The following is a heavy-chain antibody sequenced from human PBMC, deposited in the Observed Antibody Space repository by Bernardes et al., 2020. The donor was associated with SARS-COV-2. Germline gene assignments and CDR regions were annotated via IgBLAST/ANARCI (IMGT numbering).Heavy chain of an antibody. J-gene: IGHJ4*01. V-gene: IGHV1-46*01. CDR2: INPRGGST. CDR3: ARGSDPFIVVAGTDSLDY. D-gene: IGHD6-19*01. CDR1: GYTFTSYY. Sequence: ASVKVSCKASGYTFTSYYIHWVRQAPGQGLQWLGIINPRGGSTRYAQKFLGRVTMTRDTSTSTVYLELNSLRSEDKAVYYCARGSDPFIVVAGTDSLDYWGHGSLVTVSS.